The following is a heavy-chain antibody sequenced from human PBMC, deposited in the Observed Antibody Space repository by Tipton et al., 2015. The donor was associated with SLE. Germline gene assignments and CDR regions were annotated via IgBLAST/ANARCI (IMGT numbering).Heavy chain of an antibody. CDR2: ISHGGRA. CDR3: ARGLTSGWYRGLGY. V-gene: IGHV4-34*01. Sequence: TLSLTCAVSGASFSDYYWTWIRQSPGKGLEWLGEISHGGRATYNPSLKSRVNISIDTSQNQFSLNLTSVTAADTAIYYCARGLTSGWYRGLGYWGQGTLVTVSS. CDR1: GASFSDYY. D-gene: IGHD6-19*01. J-gene: IGHJ4*02.